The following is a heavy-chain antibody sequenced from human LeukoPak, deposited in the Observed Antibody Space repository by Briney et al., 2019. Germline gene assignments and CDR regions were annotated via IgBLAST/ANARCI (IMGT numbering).Heavy chain of an antibody. Sequence: GGSLRLSCAAPAITFSTYAMSWVRQAPGKGLECVSVISGGAGSTYYADSVKGRFTISRDNSKNTLYLQMNSLRAEDTAVYYCARDTPLGWTIFGVVSTITNYFDYWGQGTLVTVSS. CDR2: ISGGAGST. V-gene: IGHV3-23*01. J-gene: IGHJ4*02. D-gene: IGHD3-3*01. CDR3: ARDTPLGWTIFGVVSTITNYFDY. CDR1: AITFSTYA.